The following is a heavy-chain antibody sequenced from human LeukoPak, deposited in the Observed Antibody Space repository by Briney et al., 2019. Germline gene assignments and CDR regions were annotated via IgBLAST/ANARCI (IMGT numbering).Heavy chain of an antibody. CDR1: GGSFSGYY. CDR3: ARAGGAFSFDY. Sequence: SETLSLTCAVYGGSFSGYYWSWIRQPPGKGLEWIGEIYHSGSTNYNPSLKSRVTISVDKSKNQFSLKLSSVTAADTAVYYCARAGGAFSFDYWGQGTLVTVSS. D-gene: IGHD3-16*01. CDR2: IYHSGST. J-gene: IGHJ4*02. V-gene: IGHV4-34*01.